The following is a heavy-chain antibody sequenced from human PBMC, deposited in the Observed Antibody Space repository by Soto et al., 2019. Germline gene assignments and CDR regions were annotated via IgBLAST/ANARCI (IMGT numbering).Heavy chain of an antibody. CDR3: ARSHSAYYYYGMDA. V-gene: IGHV1-2*02. J-gene: IGHJ6*02. Sequence: VQSGTEMKTPGASVKVTCETSRYTFTGYYMHWVRQAPGRGLEWMGWIDPDSGDTNYVQKFQGRVTMTRDTSSATAYLEVSGLRRDDTAIYYCARSHSAYYYYGMDAWGQGTAVSVSS. CDR1: RYTFTGYY. CDR2: IDPDSGDT.